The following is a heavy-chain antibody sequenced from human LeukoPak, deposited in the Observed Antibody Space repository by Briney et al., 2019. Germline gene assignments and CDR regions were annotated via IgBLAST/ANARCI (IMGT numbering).Heavy chain of an antibody. CDR1: GYTFTSYG. D-gene: IGHD3-22*01. J-gene: IGHJ4*02. CDR3: ARDEYYYDSSGYYYGY. V-gene: IGHV1-18*01. Sequence: ASVKVSCKASGYTFTSYGISWVRQAPGQGLEWMGWISAYNGNTNYAQKLQGRVTMTTDTSTSTAYMELRSLRSDDTAVYYCARDEYYYDSSGYYYGYWGQGTLVTVSS. CDR2: ISAYNGNT.